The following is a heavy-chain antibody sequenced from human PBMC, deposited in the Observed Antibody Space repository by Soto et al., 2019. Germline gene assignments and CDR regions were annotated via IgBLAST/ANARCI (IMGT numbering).Heavy chain of an antibody. CDR3: ATMTQRLVLRPEY. J-gene: IGHJ4*02. CDR1: GGSISNVY. V-gene: IGHV4-59*01. D-gene: IGHD6-13*01. Sequence: SETLSLTCTVSGGSISNVYYNWIRQPPGKGLEWIGYIFYSGSTNYNPSLKGRVTISVDTSKNQFSLKLSSVTAADTAIYYCATMTQRLVLRPEYWGQGTLVTLSS. CDR2: IFYSGST.